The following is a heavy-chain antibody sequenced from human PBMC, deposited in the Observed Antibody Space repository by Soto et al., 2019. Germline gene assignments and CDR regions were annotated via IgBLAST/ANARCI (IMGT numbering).Heavy chain of an antibody. CDR2: IIPIFGTA. D-gene: IGHD1-1*01. CDR1: GGTFSSYA. J-gene: IGHJ4*02. V-gene: IGHV1-69*13. Sequence: SVKVSCKASGGTFSSYAISWVRQAPGQGLEWMGGIIPIFGTANYAQKFQGRVTITADESTSTAYMELSSLRSEDTAVYYCARDGTGKGTFDYWGQGTLVTVSS. CDR3: ARDGTGKGTFDY.